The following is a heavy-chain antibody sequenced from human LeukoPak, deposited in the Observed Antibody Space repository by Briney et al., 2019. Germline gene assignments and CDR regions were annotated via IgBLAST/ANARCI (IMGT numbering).Heavy chain of an antibody. CDR3: ARVRYYGSGSYCAFDI. CDR2: IYHSGST. Sequence: PSETLSLTCAVSGGSISSSNWWSWVRPPPGKGLGWIGEIYHSGSTNYNPSLKSRVTISVDKSKNQFSLKLSSVTAADTAVYYCARVRYYGSGSYCAFDIWGQGTMVTVSS. J-gene: IGHJ3*02. D-gene: IGHD3-10*01. CDR1: GGSISSSNW. V-gene: IGHV4-4*02.